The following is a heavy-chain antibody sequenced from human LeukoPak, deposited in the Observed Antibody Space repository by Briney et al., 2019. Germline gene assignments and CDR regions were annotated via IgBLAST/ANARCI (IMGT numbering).Heavy chain of an antibody. V-gene: IGHV3-53*01. D-gene: IGHD3-10*01. CDR1: GFTVSSNY. J-gene: IGHJ4*02. Sequence: PGGSLRLSCAASGFTVSSNYMSWVRQAPGKWLEWVSIIYAGDDIYYADSVKGRFTISRDNSKNTLYLQMNSLRAEDTAVYYCARGPLIALWFGDWGQGALVTVSS. CDR3: ARGPLIALWFGD. CDR2: IYAGDDI.